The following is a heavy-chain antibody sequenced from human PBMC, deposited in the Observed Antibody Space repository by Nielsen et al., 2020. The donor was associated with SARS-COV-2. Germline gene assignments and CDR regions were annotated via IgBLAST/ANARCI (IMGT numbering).Heavy chain of an antibody. CDR1: GDSITNYY. V-gene: IGHV4-59*01. CDR3: ARDRADILTGFDS. D-gene: IGHD3-9*01. CDR2: ISYSGST. Sequence: SETLSLTCTVSGDSITNYYWSWIRQPPGKALDWIGQISYSGSTKYNPSLKSRLTISTDMSGNHFSLKVTSVTAAETAVYYCARDRADILTGFDSWGQGTLVTVAS. J-gene: IGHJ4*02.